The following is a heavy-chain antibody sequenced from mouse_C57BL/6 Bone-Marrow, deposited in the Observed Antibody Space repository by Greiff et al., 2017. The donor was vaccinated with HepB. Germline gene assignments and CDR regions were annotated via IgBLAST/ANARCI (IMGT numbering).Heavy chain of an antibody. Sequence: VQLQQPGAELVMPGASVKLSCKASGYTFTSYWMHWVKQRPGQGLEWIGEIDPSDSYTNYNQKFKGKSTLTVDKSSSTAYMQRSSLTSEDSAVYYCARRKDYYGSRGYFDVWGTGTTVTVSS. D-gene: IGHD1-1*01. V-gene: IGHV1-69*01. CDR1: GYTFTSYW. CDR3: ARRKDYYGSRGYFDV. J-gene: IGHJ1*03. CDR2: IDPSDSYT.